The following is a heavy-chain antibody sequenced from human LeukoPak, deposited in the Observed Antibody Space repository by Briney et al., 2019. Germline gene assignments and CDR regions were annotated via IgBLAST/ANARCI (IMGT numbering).Heavy chain of an antibody. CDR1: GFTFSTYA. J-gene: IGHJ4*02. Sequence: GGSLRLSCAASGFTFSTYAMHWVRQAPGKGLEWVTIISYDGSEKYYADSVKGRFTISRDNSKSTLYLQMNSLRAEDTAVYYCARPAGDYDADYWGQGTLVTVSS. CDR2: ISYDGSEK. CDR3: ARPAGDYDADY. V-gene: IGHV3-30*03. D-gene: IGHD4-17*01.